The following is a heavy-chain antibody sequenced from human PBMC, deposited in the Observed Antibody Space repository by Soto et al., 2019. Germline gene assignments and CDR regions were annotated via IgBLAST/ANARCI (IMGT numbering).Heavy chain of an antibody. V-gene: IGHV1-2*02. CDR2: INPNSGGT. Sequence: ASVKVSCKASGYTFTGYYMHWVRQAPGQGLEWMGWINPNSGGTNYAQKFQGRVTMTRDTSISTAYMELSRLRSDDTAVYYCARSRGSGWSRQYYFDYWGQGTLVTVS. J-gene: IGHJ4*02. CDR3: ARSRGSGWSRQYYFDY. D-gene: IGHD6-19*01. CDR1: GYTFTGYY.